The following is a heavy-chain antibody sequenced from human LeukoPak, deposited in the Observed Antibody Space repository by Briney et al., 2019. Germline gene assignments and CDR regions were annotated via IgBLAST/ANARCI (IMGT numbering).Heavy chain of an antibody. CDR3: ASEGYYDILTGYYY. Sequence: PGGSLRLSCAASGFTFSSYWMSWVRQAPGKGLEWVANIKQDGSEKYYVDSVKGRFTISRDNAKNSLYLQMNSLRAEDTAVYYCASEGYYDILTGYYYWGQGTLVAVSS. CDR2: IKQDGSEK. D-gene: IGHD3-9*01. CDR1: GFTFSSYW. V-gene: IGHV3-7*05. J-gene: IGHJ4*02.